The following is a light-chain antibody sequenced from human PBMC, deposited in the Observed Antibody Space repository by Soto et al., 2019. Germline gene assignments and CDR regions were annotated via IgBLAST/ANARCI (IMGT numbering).Light chain of an antibody. J-gene: IGKJ5*01. CDR2: AAS. CDR3: QQIHTYPIT. CDR1: QGISSF. Sequence: DIQLTQSPSFLSASLGDRVTITCRASQGISSFLAWYQQKPGKVPKLLIYAASTLQGGVPSRFSSSGSGTQFTLTISSLQPEDVATYYCQQIHTYPITFGQETRLE. V-gene: IGKV1-9*01.